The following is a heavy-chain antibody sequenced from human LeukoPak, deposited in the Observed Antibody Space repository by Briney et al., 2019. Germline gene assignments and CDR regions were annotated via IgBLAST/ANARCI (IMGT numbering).Heavy chain of an antibody. J-gene: IGHJ6*02. CDR1: GVSISSGGYY. Sequence: PSQTLSLTCTVSGVSISSGGYYWSWVRQHPGKGLEWIGYIYYRGSTFYNPSLESRLTISLDTSTNQFSLKLYTVTSADTAVYYCATTGGGSCSSGHCSLLYGMDVWGQGTTVTVSS. V-gene: IGHV4-31*03. D-gene: IGHD2-15*01. CDR3: ATTGGGSCSSGHCSLLYGMDV. CDR2: IYYRGST.